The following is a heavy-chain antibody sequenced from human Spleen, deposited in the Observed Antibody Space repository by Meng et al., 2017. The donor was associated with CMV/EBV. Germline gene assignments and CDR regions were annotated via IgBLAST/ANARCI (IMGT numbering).Heavy chain of an antibody. Sequence: QVQLQESGPGLVNPSETLSLTCTVSGGSISSYYWSWIRQPARKGLEWIGRIYTSGSTNYNPSLKSRVTMSVDTSKNQFSLKLSSVTAADTAVYYCARGPWGGSYSALPFDYWGQGTLVTVSS. D-gene: IGHD1-26*01. CDR2: IYTSGST. CDR3: ARGPWGGSYSALPFDY. CDR1: GGSISSYY. V-gene: IGHV4-4*07. J-gene: IGHJ4*02.